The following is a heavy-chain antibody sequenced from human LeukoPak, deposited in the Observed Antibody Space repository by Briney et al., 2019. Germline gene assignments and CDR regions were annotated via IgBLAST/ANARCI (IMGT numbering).Heavy chain of an antibody. V-gene: IGHV3-7*03. CDR3: ATGDYGVHGDY. CDR1: GFTFSSYW. Sequence: GGSLRLSCAASGFTFSSYWMSWVCQAPGKGLEWVANIKGDGSEKNYVASVKGRFTISRDNAENSLHLQMNSLRAEDTAVYYCATGDYGVHGDYWGQGILVTVSS. J-gene: IGHJ4*02. D-gene: IGHD4/OR15-4a*01. CDR2: IKGDGSEK.